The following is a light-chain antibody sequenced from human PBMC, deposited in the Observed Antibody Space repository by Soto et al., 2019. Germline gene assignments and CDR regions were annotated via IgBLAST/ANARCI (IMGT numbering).Light chain of an antibody. V-gene: IGKV3-15*01. Sequence: EIVVTQSPATLSVSPGERVTLSCRASQSVSSSLAWYQQRPGQAPRLLIYDTSTMAAGIAARFSGSGSGTEFTLTISSLQSEDSAVYYCQQYVHWPPGAFGQGTTVEIK. CDR2: DTS. CDR1: QSVSSS. CDR3: QQYVHWPPGA. J-gene: IGKJ1*01.